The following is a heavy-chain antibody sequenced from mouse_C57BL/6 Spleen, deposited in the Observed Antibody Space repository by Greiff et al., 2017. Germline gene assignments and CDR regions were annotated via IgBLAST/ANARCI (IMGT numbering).Heavy chain of an antibody. CDR1: GFNIQNTY. V-gene: IGHV14-3*01. D-gene: IGHD1-1*01. CDR2: IDPANGNT. CDR3: ARDYYGSSPYDYAKDY. J-gene: IGHJ4*01. Sequence: EVQLQQSVAELVRPGASVTLSCTASGFNIQNTYMHWVKQRPEQGLEWIGRIDPANGNTKYAPKFQGTATITADTSANTAYLQLSSLTSEDTAIYYCARDYYGSSPYDYAKDYWGQGTSGTVSS.